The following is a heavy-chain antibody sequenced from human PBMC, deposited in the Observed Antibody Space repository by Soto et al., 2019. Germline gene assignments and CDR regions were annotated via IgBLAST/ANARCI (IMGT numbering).Heavy chain of an antibody. CDR2: ISGNGGST. CDR1: GFIFSNYA. V-gene: IGHV3-23*01. CDR3: ASERTYYYGSGSHGAFDI. J-gene: IGHJ3*02. D-gene: IGHD3-10*01. Sequence: GGSLRLSCAASGFIFSNYAMSWVRQAPGKGLEWVSSISGNGGSTYYTDSVRGRFTISRDNSKNTLYLQMNSLRAEDTAIYYCASERTYYYGSGSHGAFDIWGQGTMVTVSS.